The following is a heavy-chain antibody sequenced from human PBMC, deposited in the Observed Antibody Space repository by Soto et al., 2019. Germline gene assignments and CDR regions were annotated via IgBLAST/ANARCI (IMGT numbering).Heavy chain of an antibody. CDR1: GGTFSSYA. V-gene: IGHV1-69*06. J-gene: IGHJ6*02. Sequence: QVQLVQSGAEVKKPGSSVKVSCKASGGTFSSYAISWVRQAPGQGLEWMGGIIPIFGTANYAQKFQGRVTITADKSTSTAYMELSSLRSEDTAVYYCARDKGSSDYYDSSGYGYYGMDVRGQGTTVTVSS. CDR2: IIPIFGTA. D-gene: IGHD3-22*01. CDR3: ARDKGSSDYYDSSGYGYYGMDV.